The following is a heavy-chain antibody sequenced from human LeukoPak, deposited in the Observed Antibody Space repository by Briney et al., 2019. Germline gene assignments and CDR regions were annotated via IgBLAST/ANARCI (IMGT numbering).Heavy chain of an antibody. CDR2: TYYRSKWYN. D-gene: IGHD6-19*01. CDR3: ARAVRLVWNSWFDP. Sequence: SQTLSLTCAVSGDSVSSNSAAWNWIRQSPSRGLEWLGRTYYRSKWYNDYAVSVKSRITINPDTSKNQFSLQLNSVTPEDTAVYYCARAVRLVWNSWFDPWGQGTPVTVSS. CDR1: GDSVSSNSAA. V-gene: IGHV6-1*01. J-gene: IGHJ5*02.